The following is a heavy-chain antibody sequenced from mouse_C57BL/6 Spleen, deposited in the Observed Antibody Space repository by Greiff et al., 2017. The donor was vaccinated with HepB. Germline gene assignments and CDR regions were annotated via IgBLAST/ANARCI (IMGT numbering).Heavy chain of an antibody. V-gene: IGHV1-39*01. Sequence: EVQLQESGPELVKPGASVKISCKASGYSFTDYNMNWVKQSNGKSLEWIGVINPNYGTTRYNQKFKGKATLTVDQSSSTAYMQLNSLTSEDSAVYYCARGGSLGGYFDVWGTGTTVTVSS. J-gene: IGHJ1*03. CDR2: INPNYGTT. CDR1: GYSFTDYN. D-gene: IGHD4-1*01. CDR3: ARGGSLGGYFDV.